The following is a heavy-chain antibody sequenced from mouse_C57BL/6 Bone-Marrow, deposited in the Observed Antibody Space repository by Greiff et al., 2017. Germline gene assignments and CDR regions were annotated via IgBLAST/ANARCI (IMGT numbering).Heavy chain of an antibody. D-gene: IGHD1-1*01. CDR1: GFNFKDYY. V-gene: IGHV14-2*01. CDR3: TRSHSSYGTDY. CDR2: IDPEDGET. J-gene: IGHJ2*01. Sequence: VQLQQSGAELVKPGASVKLSCTASGFNFKDYYIHWVKQRTEQGLEWIGRIDPEDGETNYAQKFKDKATLTAYTSSNTAYLQLSSLPAEDTAVYDCTRSHSSYGTDYWGQGTTLTVSS.